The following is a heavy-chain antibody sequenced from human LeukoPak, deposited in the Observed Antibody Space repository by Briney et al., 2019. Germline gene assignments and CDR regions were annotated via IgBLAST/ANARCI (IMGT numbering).Heavy chain of an antibody. Sequence: TGGSLRLSCAASGFTFSSYWMSWVRQAPGEGLEWVANIKQDGSEKYYVDSVKGRFTISRDNPKNSLYLQMNSLRAEDTAVYYCARDQVDCSGGSCYPYYYYYYMDVWGKGTTVTISS. D-gene: IGHD2-15*01. J-gene: IGHJ6*03. V-gene: IGHV3-7*01. CDR2: IKQDGSEK. CDR3: ARDQVDCSGGSCYPYYYYYYMDV. CDR1: GFTFSSYW.